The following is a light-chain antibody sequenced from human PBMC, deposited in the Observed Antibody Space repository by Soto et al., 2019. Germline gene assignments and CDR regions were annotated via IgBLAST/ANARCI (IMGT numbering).Light chain of an antibody. CDR3: SSYADSNKLV. J-gene: IGLJ2*01. CDR2: EVN. Sequence: QSALTQPPSASGSPGQSVAISCTGTSSDIGGYNYVSWYQQHPGIAPKLMIYEVNKRPSGVPARFSGSKSGNTASLTVSGLQPEDEADYYCSSYADSNKLVFGGGTKLTVL. CDR1: SSDIGGYNY. V-gene: IGLV2-8*01.